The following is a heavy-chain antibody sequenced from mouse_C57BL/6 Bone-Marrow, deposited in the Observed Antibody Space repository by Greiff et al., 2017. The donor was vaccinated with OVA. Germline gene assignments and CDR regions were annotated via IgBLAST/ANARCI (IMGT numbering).Heavy chain of an antibody. D-gene: IGHD2-3*01. CDR1: GYTFTSYG. V-gene: IGHV1-81*01. Sequence: QVQLKESGAELARPGASLKLSCKASGYTFTSYGISWVKQRTGQGLEWIGEIYPRSGNTYYNEKFKGKATLTADKSSSTAYMELRSLTSEDSAVYFCARDGYYWYFDVWGTGTTVTVSS. CDR3: ARDGYYWYFDV. CDR2: IYPRSGNT. J-gene: IGHJ1*03.